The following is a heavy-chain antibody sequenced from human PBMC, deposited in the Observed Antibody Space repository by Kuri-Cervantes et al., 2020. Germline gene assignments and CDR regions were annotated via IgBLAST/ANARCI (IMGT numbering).Heavy chain of an antibody. CDR2: MNPNSGNT. Sequence: ASVKVSCKASGYTFSSYDINWVRQATGQGLEWMGWMNPNSGNTGYAQKFQGRVTITADESTSTAYMELSSLRSEDTAVYYCASIWGGYSSVYWYFDLWGRGTLVTVSS. J-gene: IGHJ2*01. CDR1: GYTFSSYD. D-gene: IGHD6-19*01. CDR3: ASIWGGYSSVYWYFDL. V-gene: IGHV1-8*01.